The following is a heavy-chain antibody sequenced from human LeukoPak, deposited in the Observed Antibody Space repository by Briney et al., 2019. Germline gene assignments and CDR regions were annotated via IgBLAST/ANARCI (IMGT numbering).Heavy chain of an antibody. V-gene: IGHV4-61*01. CDR3: ARRSVGGGERFDC. D-gene: IGHD3-16*01. J-gene: IGHJ4*02. CDR1: GGSVNSGNYY. Sequence: PSETLSLTCTVSGGSVNSGNYYWSWIRQPPGKGLEWIGYVYYSGGTNYNPSLKSRVTISADTSKNQFSLKLSSVTAADTAVYYCARRSVGGGERFDCWGQGILVTVSS. CDR2: VYYSGGT.